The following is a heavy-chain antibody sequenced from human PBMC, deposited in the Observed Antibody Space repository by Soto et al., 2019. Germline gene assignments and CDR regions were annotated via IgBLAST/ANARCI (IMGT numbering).Heavy chain of an antibody. CDR1: GGSISSSSYY. D-gene: IGHD1-1*01. V-gene: IGHV4-39*01. CDR3: ARTRYNWNGEDDWFDP. CDR2: IYYSGST. Sequence: SETLSLTCTVSGGSISSSSYYWGWIRQPPGKGLEWIGSIYYSGSTYYNPSLKSRVTISVDTSKNQFSLKLSSVTAADTAVYYCARTRYNWNGEDDWFDPWGQGTLVTVSS. J-gene: IGHJ5*02.